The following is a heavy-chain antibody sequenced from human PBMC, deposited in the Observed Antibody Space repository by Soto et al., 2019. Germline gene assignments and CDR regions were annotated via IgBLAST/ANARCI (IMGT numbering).Heavy chain of an antibody. CDR2: ISSSSSYI. J-gene: IGHJ5*02. CDR3: ARESGSSSWYMSNWFDP. D-gene: IGHD6-13*01. Sequence: GGSLRLSCAASGFTFSSYSMNWVRQAPGKGLEWVSSISSSSSYIYYADSVKGRFTISRDNAKNSLYLQMNSLRAEDTAVYYCARESGSSSWYMSNWFDPWGQGTLVTVSS. V-gene: IGHV3-21*01. CDR1: GFTFSSYS.